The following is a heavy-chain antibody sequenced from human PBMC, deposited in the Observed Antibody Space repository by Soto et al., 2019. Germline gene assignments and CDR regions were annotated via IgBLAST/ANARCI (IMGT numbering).Heavy chain of an antibody. CDR2: TYYRSRWSN. Sequence: SQTLSLTCAISGDSVSSTSAAWHWIRQSPSRGLEWLGRTYYRSRWSNDFAVSVKSRMTFNADTSKNQFSLQLNSVTLEDTAINFCAGRSSSWGGGYYYYMDVWGKGTTVTVSS. J-gene: IGHJ6*03. CDR3: AGRSSSWGGGYYYYMDV. V-gene: IGHV6-1*01. D-gene: IGHD6-13*01. CDR1: GDSVSSTSAA.